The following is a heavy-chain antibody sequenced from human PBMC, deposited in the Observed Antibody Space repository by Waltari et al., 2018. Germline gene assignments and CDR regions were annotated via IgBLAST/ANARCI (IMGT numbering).Heavy chain of an antibody. Sequence: QVQLVQSGAEVKKPGYSVKVSCKASGGTFRSYAISWVRQAPGQGLEWMGGIIPILGIANYAQKFQGRVTITADKSTSTAYMELSSLRSEDTAVYYCAKFRGPRGAFDIWGQGTMVTVSS. V-gene: IGHV1-69*10. CDR3: AKFRGPRGAFDI. J-gene: IGHJ3*02. CDR1: GGTFRSYA. CDR2: IIPILGIA. D-gene: IGHD3-10*01.